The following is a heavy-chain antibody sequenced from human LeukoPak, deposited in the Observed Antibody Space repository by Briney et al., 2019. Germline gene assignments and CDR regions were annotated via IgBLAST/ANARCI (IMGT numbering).Heavy chain of an antibody. J-gene: IGHJ6*03. V-gene: IGHV4-4*07. CDR2: IYTSGSP. D-gene: IGHD2-2*02. CDR3: ARSPFPIVVVPAATPNGYYYYYMDV. CDR1: GGSISIYY. Sequence: PSETLSLTCTVSGGSISIYYWSWTRQPAGKGLVGIGRIYTSGSPKYNASLKSRVTMSVDTSKNQFSLKLSSVTAADTAVYYCARSPFPIVVVPAATPNGYYYYYMDVWGKGTTVTVSS.